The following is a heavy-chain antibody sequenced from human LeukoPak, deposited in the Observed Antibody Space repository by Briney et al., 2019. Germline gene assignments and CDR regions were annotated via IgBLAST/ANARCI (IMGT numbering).Heavy chain of an antibody. Sequence: GASVKVSCKVSGYTLTELSMHWVRQAPGKGLEWMGGFDPEDGETIYAQKFQGRVTMTEDTSTDTAYMELSSLRSEDTAVYYCATYILRLGVVELDYWGQGTLVTVSS. V-gene: IGHV1-24*01. D-gene: IGHD3-3*01. CDR1: GYTLTELS. CDR3: ATYILRLGVVELDY. CDR2: FDPEDGET. J-gene: IGHJ4*02.